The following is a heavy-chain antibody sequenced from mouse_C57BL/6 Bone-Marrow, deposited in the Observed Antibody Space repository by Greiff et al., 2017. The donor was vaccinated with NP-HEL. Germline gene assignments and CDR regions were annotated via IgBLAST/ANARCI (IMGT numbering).Heavy chain of an antibody. CDR3: TSEVGFDY. J-gene: IGHJ2*01. CDR2: IDPENGDT. V-gene: IGHV14-4*01. CDR1: GFNIKDDY. Sequence: VQLQQSGAELVRPGASVKLSCTASGFNIKDDYMHWVKQSPEQGLEWIGWIDPENGDTEYASKFQGKATITADTSSNTAYLQLSSLTSEDTVVYYSTSEVGFDYWGQGTTLTVSS. D-gene: IGHD1-1*02.